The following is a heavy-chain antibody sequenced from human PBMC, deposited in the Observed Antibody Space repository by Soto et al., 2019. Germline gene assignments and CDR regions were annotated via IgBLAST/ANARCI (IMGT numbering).Heavy chain of an antibody. D-gene: IGHD3-22*01. CDR2: IKQDGSQK. CDR3: ARGDYYDTSGPFSDAFDI. J-gene: IGHJ3*02. Sequence: PGGSLRLSCAASGFTFSNYWMSWVRQAPGKGLEWVANIKQDGSQKWYVDSVKGRFTISRENAKKSLYLQMNSLRAEDTAVYYCARGDYYDTSGPFSDAFDIWGRGTMVTVSS. CDR1: GFTFSNYW. V-gene: IGHV3-7*04.